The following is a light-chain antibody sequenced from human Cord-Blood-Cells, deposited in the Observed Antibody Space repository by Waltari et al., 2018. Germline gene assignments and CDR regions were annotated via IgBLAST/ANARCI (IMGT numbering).Light chain of an antibody. Sequence: QSVLTQPPSASGTPGQRVTISCSGSSPNIGSNTFNWYQQLPGTAPQLLLYSNNQRPSGIPDRFSGSKSGTSASLAISGLQSEDEADYDCAAWDDSLNGYVFGTGTKVTVL. J-gene: IGLJ1*01. CDR1: SPNIGSNT. V-gene: IGLV1-44*01. CDR3: AAWDDSLNGYV. CDR2: SNN.